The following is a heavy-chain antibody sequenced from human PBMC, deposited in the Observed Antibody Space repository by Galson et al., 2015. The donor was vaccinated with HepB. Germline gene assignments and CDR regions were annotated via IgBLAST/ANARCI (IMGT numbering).Heavy chain of an antibody. V-gene: IGHV4-59*01. CDR3: AREMPAQTGLDY. CDR1: GGSISSYY. CDR2: IYYSGST. J-gene: IGHJ4*02. D-gene: IGHD1-1*01. Sequence: SETLSLTCTVSGGSISSYYWSWIRQPPGKGLEWIGYIYYSGSTNYNPSLKSRVTISVDTSKNQFSLKLSSVTAADTAVYYCAREMPAQTGLDYWGQGTLVTVSS.